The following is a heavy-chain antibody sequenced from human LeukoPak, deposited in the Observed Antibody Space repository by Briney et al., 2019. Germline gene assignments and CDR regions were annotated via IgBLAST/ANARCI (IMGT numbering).Heavy chain of an antibody. D-gene: IGHD3-3*01. CDR3: ARDIDFWSGYPTRDY. Sequence: GGSLRLSCAASEFTFSSYSMNLVRQAPGKGLEWVSSISSSSSYIYYADSVKGRFTISRDNAKNSLYLQMNSLRAEDTAVYYCARDIDFWSGYPTRDYWGQGTLVTVSS. CDR2: ISSSSSYI. CDR1: EFTFSSYS. J-gene: IGHJ4*02. V-gene: IGHV3-21*01.